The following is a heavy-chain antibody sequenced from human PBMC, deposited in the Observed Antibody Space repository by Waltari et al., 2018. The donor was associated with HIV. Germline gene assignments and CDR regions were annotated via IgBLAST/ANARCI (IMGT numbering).Heavy chain of an antibody. J-gene: IGHJ4*02. CDR3: ARDHYYGSSGYYSDY. CDR2: ISGYNGDT. D-gene: IGHD3-22*01. CDR1: GYTFTNYG. V-gene: IGHV1-18*01. Sequence: QVHLVQSGAELRKPGASVTVSCKASGYTFTNYGITWVRQAPGQGRECMGWISGYNGDTKYAQKVRGRVTMTTDTSTSTAYLEMGSLRFDDTAVYYCARDHYYGSSGYYSDYWGQGTLVTVSS.